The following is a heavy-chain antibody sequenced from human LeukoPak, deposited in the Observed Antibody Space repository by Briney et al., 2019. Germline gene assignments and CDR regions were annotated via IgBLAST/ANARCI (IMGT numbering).Heavy chain of an antibody. V-gene: IGHV1-18*04. CDR2: INGYNDDT. CDR1: GYPFTDYG. J-gene: IGHJ4*02. D-gene: IGHD3-10*01. CDR3: ARVITIIRGVIIWALDS. Sequence: GASVKVSCQASGYPFTDYGISWVRQAPGQGLEWVGWINGYNDDTNYAQKLQGRVTMTIDMSTTTTYMELRTLRSDDTAIYYCARVITIIRGVIIWALDSWGQGTLVTVCS.